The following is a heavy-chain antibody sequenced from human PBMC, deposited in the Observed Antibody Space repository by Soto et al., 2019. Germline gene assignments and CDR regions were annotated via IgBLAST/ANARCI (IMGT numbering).Heavy chain of an antibody. CDR3: ARGRGYSGDDHYYYFDMDV. V-gene: IGHV1-69*01. CDR1: GGTFNNYP. Sequence: VQLVQSGAEVKKPASSVKVSCTASGGTFNNYPITWVRQAPGEGLEWMGGSIPIFGTANYAQNFQGRVRISVDECTRTAYMELSSLRSEVTAVYYCARGRGYSGDDHYYYFDMDVWGQGTTVTLSS. D-gene: IGHD5-12*01. CDR2: SIPIFGTA. J-gene: IGHJ6*02.